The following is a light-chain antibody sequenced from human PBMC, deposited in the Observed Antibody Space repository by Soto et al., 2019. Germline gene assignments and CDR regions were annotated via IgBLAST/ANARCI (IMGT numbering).Light chain of an antibody. J-gene: IGLJ2*01. V-gene: IGLV1-51*01. CDR2: DND. Sequence: QSVLTQPPSVSAAPGQKVTIPCSGSSSNIGNNFVSWYQQLPGTAPKLLIYDNDKRPSGIPDRFSGSKSGTSATLGVTGLQTGDEADYYCATWDGSLSAVVFGGGTKLTVL. CDR1: SSNIGNNF. CDR3: ATWDGSLSAVV.